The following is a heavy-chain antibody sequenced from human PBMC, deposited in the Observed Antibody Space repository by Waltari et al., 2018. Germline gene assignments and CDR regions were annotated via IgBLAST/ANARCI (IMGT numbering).Heavy chain of an antibody. CDR2: IYTSGST. V-gene: IGHV4-4*07. D-gene: IGHD4-4*01. CDR1: GGSISSYY. Sequence: QVQLQESGPGLVKPSETLSLTCTVSGGSISSYYWSWIRQPAGKGLEWIGRIYTSGSTNYNPSLKSRVTMSVDTSKNQFSLKLSSVTAADTAVYYCARGADYSNLNWFDPWGQGTLVTVSS. CDR3: ARGADYSNLNWFDP. J-gene: IGHJ5*02.